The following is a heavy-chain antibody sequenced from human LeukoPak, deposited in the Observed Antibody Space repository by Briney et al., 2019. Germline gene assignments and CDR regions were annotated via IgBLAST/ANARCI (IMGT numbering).Heavy chain of an antibody. D-gene: IGHD1-26*01. Sequence: ASVKVSCKVSGYTLTELSMHWVRQAPGKGLEWMGGFDPEDGETIYAQKFQGRVTMTEDTSTDTAYMELSSLRSEDTAVYYCATAIVGATPMFHWGQGTLVTVSS. CDR2: FDPEDGET. J-gene: IGHJ4*02. V-gene: IGHV1-24*01. CDR1: GYTLTELS. CDR3: ATAIVGATPMFH.